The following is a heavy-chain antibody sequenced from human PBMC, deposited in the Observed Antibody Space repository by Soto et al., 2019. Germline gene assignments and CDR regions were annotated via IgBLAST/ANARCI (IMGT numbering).Heavy chain of an antibody. CDR3: ARDHSSSSYSWFDP. J-gene: IGHJ5*02. V-gene: IGHV1-69*13. CDR2: IIPILGTA. CDR1: GGTFSSYS. Sequence: SVKFCCKASGGTFSSYSITWVRQAPGQGLEWMGGIIPILGTANYAQKFQGRVTITADESTSTAYMELSSLRSEDTALYYCARDHSSSSYSWFDPWGQGTLVTVSS. D-gene: IGHD6-6*01.